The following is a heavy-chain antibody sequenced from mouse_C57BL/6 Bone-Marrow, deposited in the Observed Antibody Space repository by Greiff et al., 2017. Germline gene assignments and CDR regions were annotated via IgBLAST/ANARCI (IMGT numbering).Heavy chain of an antibody. CDR3: AKSDPYGSSFYAMDY. V-gene: IGHV2-9*01. Sequence: VKLMESGPGLVAPSQSLSITCTVSGFSLTSYGVDWVRQPPGKGLEWLGVIWGGGSTNYNSALMSRLSISKDNSKSQVFLKMNSRQTDDPAMYYCAKSDPYGSSFYAMDYWGQGTSVTVSS. CDR1: GFSLTSYG. J-gene: IGHJ4*01. D-gene: IGHD1-1*01. CDR2: IWGGGST.